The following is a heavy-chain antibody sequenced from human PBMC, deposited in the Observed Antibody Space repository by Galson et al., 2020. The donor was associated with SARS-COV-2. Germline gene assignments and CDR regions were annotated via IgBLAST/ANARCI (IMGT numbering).Heavy chain of an antibody. D-gene: IGHD2-15*01. CDR1: GFTFRTYA. V-gene: IGHV3-23*01. Sequence: GESLKISCGASGFTFRTYALAWVRQAPGKGLEWVSSISGSGGSTYYADSVKGRFTVSRDNSKDTLYLQMRSLRAEDTAVYYFAKGYIAVVVTGSTSAYMEGMDVWGQGTTVTVSS. CDR3: AKGYIAVVVTGSTSAYMEGMDV. J-gene: IGHJ6*02. CDR2: ISGSGGST.